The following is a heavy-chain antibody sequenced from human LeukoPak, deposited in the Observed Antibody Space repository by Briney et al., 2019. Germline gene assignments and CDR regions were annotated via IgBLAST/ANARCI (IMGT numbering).Heavy chain of an antibody. V-gene: IGHV3-30*02. CDR3: AKGEGYQLLYIENWFDP. D-gene: IGHD2-2*02. CDR1: GFTFSSYG. CDR2: IRYDGSNK. J-gene: IGHJ5*02. Sequence: PGRSLRLSCAASGFTFSSYGMHWVRQAPGKGLEWVAFIRYDGSNKYYADSVKGRFTISRDNSKNTLYLQMNSLRAEDTAVYYCAKGEGYQLLYIENWFDPWGQGTLVTVSS.